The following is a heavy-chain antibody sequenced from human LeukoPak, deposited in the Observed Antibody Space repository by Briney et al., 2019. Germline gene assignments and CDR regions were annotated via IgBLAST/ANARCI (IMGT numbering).Heavy chain of an antibody. Sequence: GGSLRLSCAASGFTFSSYWMSWVRQAPGKGLEWVANIKQDGSEKYYADSVKGRFTISRDNSKNTLYLQMNSLRAEDTAVYYCAGYNDGFDYWGQGTLVTVSS. J-gene: IGHJ4*02. D-gene: IGHD1-1*01. CDR3: AGYNDGFDY. CDR1: GFTFSSYW. CDR2: IKQDGSEK. V-gene: IGHV3-7*01.